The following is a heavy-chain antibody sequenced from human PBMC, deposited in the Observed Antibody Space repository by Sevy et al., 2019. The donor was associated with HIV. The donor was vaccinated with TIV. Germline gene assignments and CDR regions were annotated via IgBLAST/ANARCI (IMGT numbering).Heavy chain of an antibody. D-gene: IGHD3-22*01. CDR3: ARDSNYYDSSGYYRGAAFDI. J-gene: IGHJ3*02. V-gene: IGHV3-30-3*01. CDR2: ISYDGSNK. Sequence: GGSLRLSCAASGFTFSSYAMHWVRQAPGKGLEWVAVISYDGSNKYYEDSVKGRFTISRDNSKNTLYLQMNSLRAEDTAVYYCARDSNYYDSSGYYRGAAFDIWGQGTMVTVSS. CDR1: GFTFSSYA.